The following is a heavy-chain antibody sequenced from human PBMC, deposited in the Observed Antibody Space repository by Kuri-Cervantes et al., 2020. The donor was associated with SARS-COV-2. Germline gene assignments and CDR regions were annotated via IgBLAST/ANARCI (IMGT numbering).Heavy chain of an antibody. CDR1: GFTFGSYG. D-gene: IGHD1-26*01. J-gene: IGHJ4*02. Sequence: GESLKISCAASGFTFGSYGMHWVRQAPGKGLEWVAFIRYDGSNKYYADSVKGRFTISRDNSKNTLYLQMNSLRAEDTAVYYCAREGLSEVELLDYWGQGTLVTVSS. V-gene: IGHV3-30*02. CDR2: IRYDGSNK. CDR3: AREGLSEVELLDY.